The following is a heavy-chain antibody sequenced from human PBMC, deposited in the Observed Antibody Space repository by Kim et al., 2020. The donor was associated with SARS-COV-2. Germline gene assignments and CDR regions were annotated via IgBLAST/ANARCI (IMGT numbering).Heavy chain of an antibody. D-gene: IGHD2-2*01. V-gene: IGHV4-59*08. CDR1: GGSISSYY. J-gene: IGHJ6*02. CDR2: IYYSGST. Sequence: SETLSLTCTVSGGSISSYYWSWIRQPPGKGLEWIGYIYYSGSTNYNPSLKSRVTISVDTSKNQFYLKLSSVTAADRAVYYCARQLIYCSSTSCYDNYYYYGMDVWGQGTTVTVSS. CDR3: ARQLIYCSSTSCYDNYYYYGMDV.